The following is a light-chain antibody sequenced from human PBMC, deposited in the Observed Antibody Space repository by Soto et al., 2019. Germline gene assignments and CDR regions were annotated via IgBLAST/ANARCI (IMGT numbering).Light chain of an antibody. Sequence: EIEMTQSPASLSVSPGDRVTLTCRASQSITSYLDWYQQKPGQPPRLLIYAASTRHTGVPARFTGSGSGTEFTLTISGLQSEDFATYYCQQGHSSPLTFGQGTKVEIK. CDR1: QSITSY. V-gene: IGKV3-15*01. CDR2: AAS. CDR3: QQGHSSPLT. J-gene: IGKJ2*01.